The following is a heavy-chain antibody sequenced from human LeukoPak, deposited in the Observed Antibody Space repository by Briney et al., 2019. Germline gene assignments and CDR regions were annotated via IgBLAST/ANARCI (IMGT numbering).Heavy chain of an antibody. D-gene: IGHD2-2*01. J-gene: IGHJ4*02. V-gene: IGHV4-4*07. CDR2: IYTSGST. CDR3: ARGRYCSSTSCPIYDY. Sequence: SETLSLTCTVSGGSISSYYWSWIRQPAGKGLEWLGRIYTSGSTNYNPSLKSRVTMSVDTSKNQFSLKLSSVTAADTAVYYCARGRYCSSTSCPIYDYWGQGTLVTVSS. CDR1: GGSISSYY.